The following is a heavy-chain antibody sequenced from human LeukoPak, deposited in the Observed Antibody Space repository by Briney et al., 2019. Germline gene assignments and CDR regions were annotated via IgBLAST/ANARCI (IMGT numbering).Heavy chain of an antibody. Sequence: SETLSLTCAVYGGPFTGYYWSWIRQSPDKGLEWIGEINHRGSTNYDSSLKSRLTISADTSKNQFSLHLSSVTAADTAVYYCAKVYSISPQDAFDVWGQGTMVTVSS. CDR1: GGPFTGYY. D-gene: IGHD5-12*01. V-gene: IGHV4-34*01. CDR2: INHRGST. J-gene: IGHJ3*01. CDR3: AKVYSISPQDAFDV.